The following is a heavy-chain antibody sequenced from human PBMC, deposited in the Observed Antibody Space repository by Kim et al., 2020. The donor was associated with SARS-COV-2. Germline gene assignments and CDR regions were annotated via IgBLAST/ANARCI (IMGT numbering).Heavy chain of an antibody. J-gene: IGHJ6*02. D-gene: IGHD3-10*01. V-gene: IGHV1-24*01. CDR2: FDPEDGET. CDR3: ATAGYYGSGSYVVYYYGMDV. CDR1: GYTLTELS. Sequence: ASVKVSCKVSGYTLTELSMHWVRQAPGKGLEWMGGFDPEDGETIYAQKFQGRVTMTEDTSTDTAYMELSSLRSEDTAVYYCATAGYYGSGSYVVYYYGMDVWGQGTTVTVSS.